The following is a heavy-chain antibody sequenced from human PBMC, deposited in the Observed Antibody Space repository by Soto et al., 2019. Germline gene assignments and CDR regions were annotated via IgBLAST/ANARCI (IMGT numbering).Heavy chain of an antibody. CDR1: GGSISSGDYY. CDR2: IYYSGST. V-gene: IGHV4-30-4*01. D-gene: IGHD2-15*01. CDR3: ATLPPRIVVVMTDLPT. Sequence: PSETLSLTCTVSGGSISSGDYYWSWIRQPPGKGLEWIGYIYYSGSTYYNPSLKSRVTISVDTSKNQFSLKLSSVTAADTAVYYCATLPPRIVVVMTDLPTWGQGTLVTVSS. J-gene: IGHJ5*02.